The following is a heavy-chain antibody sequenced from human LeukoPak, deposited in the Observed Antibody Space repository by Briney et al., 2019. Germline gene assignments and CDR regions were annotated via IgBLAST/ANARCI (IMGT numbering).Heavy chain of an antibody. CDR3: ARFIAYYDILTGHYTENYFDP. Sequence: SETLSLTCTVSGYSISSGSYWGWIRQSPGKGLEWIGSIYHTGATYYNPSLKSRVTMSVDTSKNQFSLRLSSVTAADTAVFYCARFIAYYDILTGHYTENYFDPWGQGTLVTVSS. CDR2: IYHTGAT. J-gene: IGHJ4*02. V-gene: IGHV4-38-2*02. CDR1: GYSISSGSY. D-gene: IGHD3-9*01.